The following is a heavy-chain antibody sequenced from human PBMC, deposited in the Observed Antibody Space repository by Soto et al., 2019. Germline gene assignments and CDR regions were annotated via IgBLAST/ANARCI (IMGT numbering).Heavy chain of an antibody. Sequence: QVQLVESGGGVVQPGRSLRLSCAASGFTFGNYGMHWVRQPPGKGLEWMSSILYDGSDNYYADSVKGRLTISRDGSKNTRYLEMDSLRPEDTAVYYCAKWGEVSHNPGGNYYYAMDVWGQGTTVTGSS. CDR1: GFTFGNYG. CDR2: ILYDGSDN. V-gene: IGHV3-30*18. J-gene: IGHJ6*02. CDR3: AKWGEVSHNPGGNYYYAMDV. D-gene: IGHD3-16*01.